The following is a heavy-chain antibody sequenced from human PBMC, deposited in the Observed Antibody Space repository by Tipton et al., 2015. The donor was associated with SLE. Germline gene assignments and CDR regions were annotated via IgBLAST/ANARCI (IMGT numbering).Heavy chain of an antibody. V-gene: IGHV5-51*03. Sequence: SGAEVKKPGESLKISCKGSGYSFSNYWIGWVRQMPGEGLEWMGIIYPGDSDTKYSASFQGQVTISADKSINTAYLQWSSLKASDSAMYYCARCQGAIPPFRYYNFYGMDVWGQGTTVTVSS. CDR2: IYPGDSDT. D-gene: IGHD1-26*01. J-gene: IGHJ6*02. CDR3: ARCQGAIPPFRYYNFYGMDV. CDR1: GYSFSNYW.